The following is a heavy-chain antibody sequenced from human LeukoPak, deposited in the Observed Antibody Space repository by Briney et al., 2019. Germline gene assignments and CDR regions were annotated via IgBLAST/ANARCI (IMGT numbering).Heavy chain of an antibody. J-gene: IGHJ4*02. CDR2: IYHSGSA. Sequence: SETLSLTCAVSGYSISSGYYWGWIRQPPGKGLEWIGSIYHSGSAYYNPSLKSRVTISVDTSKNQFSLKLSSVTAADTAVYYCARVSGLIDYWGQGTLVTVSS. V-gene: IGHV4-38-2*01. CDR1: GYSISSGYY. D-gene: IGHD1-26*01. CDR3: ARVSGLIDY.